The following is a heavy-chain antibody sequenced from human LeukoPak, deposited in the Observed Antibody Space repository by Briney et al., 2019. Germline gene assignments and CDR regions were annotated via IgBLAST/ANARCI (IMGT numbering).Heavy chain of an antibody. J-gene: IGHJ5*02. CDR2: MHYNGDT. CDR3: AGRIEQTGRFPADNWLDP. CDR1: GASISSYF. Sequence: PSETLSLTCTVSGASISSYFWNWIRQPPGKGLEWIGYMHYNGDTNNNPSLNSRVSMSFGTSKNQFSLKLTSVTAADTAVYYCAGRIEQTGRFPADNWLDPWGQGTLVTVSS. D-gene: IGHD1-26*01. V-gene: IGHV4-59*01.